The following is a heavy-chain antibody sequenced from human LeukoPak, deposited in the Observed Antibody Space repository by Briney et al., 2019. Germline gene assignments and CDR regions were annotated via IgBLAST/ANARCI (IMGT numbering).Heavy chain of an antibody. CDR2: IKPDGSQT. J-gene: IGHJ5*02. CDR3: VRSIDA. V-gene: IGHV3-7*03. D-gene: IGHD3-3*01. CDR1: GFTFRSYW. Sequence: GGSLRLSCAASGFTFRSYWMRWVRQAPGKGLEWVGNIKPDGSQTYYVDSVKGRFTISRDNAKNSVSLQLNSLRAEDTAVYFCVRSIDAWGQGTLVTVSS.